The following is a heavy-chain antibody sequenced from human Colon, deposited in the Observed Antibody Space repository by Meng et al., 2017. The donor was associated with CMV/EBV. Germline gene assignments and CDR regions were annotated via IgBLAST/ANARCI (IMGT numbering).Heavy chain of an antibody. D-gene: IGHD4-17*01. CDR2: ICVTDDE. J-gene: IGHJ4*02. Sequence: QLALKEAGLTKPEPTLNLSCTASSYAFCLYNSHWVLDSTGQRLEKIVESNPNICVTDDERYILCLNNRPKITKNTSNNMVVLTMTNMDTGDKGTYYCADRGTGDDVFDFWGQGTLVTVSS. CDR3: ADRGTGDDVFDF. V-gene: IGHV2-5*01. CDR1: AFCLYNSHWV.